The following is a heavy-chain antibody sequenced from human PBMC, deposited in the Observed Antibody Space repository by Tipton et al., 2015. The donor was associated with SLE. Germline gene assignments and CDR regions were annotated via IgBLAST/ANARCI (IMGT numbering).Heavy chain of an antibody. J-gene: IGHJ5*02. CDR3: ARHDTNYGRNWFDP. CDR1: GGSISVSNYY. D-gene: IGHD2-8*01. V-gene: IGHV4-39*01. Sequence: TLSLTCTVSGGSISVSNYYWDWIRQPPGKRPEWIGRITNNGNTYSIPSLQSRVTMSVDTSKNHVSLKLSSVTAADTAVYYCARHDTNYGRNWFDPWGQGTLVTGSS. CDR2: ITNNGNT.